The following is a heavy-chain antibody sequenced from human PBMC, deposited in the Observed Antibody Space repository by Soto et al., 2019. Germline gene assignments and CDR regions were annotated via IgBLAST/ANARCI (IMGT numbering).Heavy chain of an antibody. V-gene: IGHV1-69*06. D-gene: IGHD1-26*01. J-gene: IGHJ4*02. CDR1: IGTFINYA. CDR3: ARRWETVGPTTPFAY. Sequence: VSCDPTIGTFINYAINRVRQAPGQWLEWMGGIIPLFGTPNYEQKFQGRVTFTAHKSTSTAYMELRSLRSDDTAVYYCARRWETVGPTTPFAYWGQGTLVTVSS. CDR2: IIPLFGTP.